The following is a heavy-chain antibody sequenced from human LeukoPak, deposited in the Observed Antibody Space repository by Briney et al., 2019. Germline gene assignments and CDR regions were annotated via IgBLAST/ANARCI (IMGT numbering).Heavy chain of an antibody. D-gene: IGHD3-22*01. CDR2: IVVGSGNT. CDR3: AAVDSSGYYYGSGDY. Sequence: SVKVSCKASGFTFTSSAVQWVRQARGQRLEWIGWIVVGSGNTNYAQKFQERVTITRDMSTSTAYMELSSLRSEDTAVYYCAAVDSSGYYYGSGDYWGQGTLVTVSS. CDR1: GFTFTSSA. V-gene: IGHV1-58*01. J-gene: IGHJ4*02.